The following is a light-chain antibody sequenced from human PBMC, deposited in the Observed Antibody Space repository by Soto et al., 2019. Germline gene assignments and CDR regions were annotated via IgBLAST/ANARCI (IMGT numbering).Light chain of an antibody. J-gene: IGKJ1*01. Sequence: DIQMTQSPSTLSGSVGDRVTITCRASQSISSYLNWYQQKPGKAPNLLIYGTSSLQSGVPSRFSGSGSGTDFTLTISSLQPEDFATYYCQQNYRTPLTFGQGTKVDIK. CDR2: GTS. V-gene: IGKV1-39*01. CDR1: QSISSY. CDR3: QQNYRTPLT.